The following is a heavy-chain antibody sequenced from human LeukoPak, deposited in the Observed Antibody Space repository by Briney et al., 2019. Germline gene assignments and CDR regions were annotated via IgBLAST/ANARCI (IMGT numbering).Heavy chain of an antibody. CDR3: ASAKSSSWHYFEY. J-gene: IGHJ4*02. V-gene: IGHV3-30-3*01. Sequence: PGRSLRLSCAASGFTFSTYSMHWVRLAPGKGLEWAAIISYDGSNGYYADSVKGRFIISRANSKNILYLQMNSLRVEDTAVYYCASAKSSSWHYFEYWGQGTLVTVSS. D-gene: IGHD2-2*01. CDR1: GFTFSTYS. CDR2: ISYDGSNG.